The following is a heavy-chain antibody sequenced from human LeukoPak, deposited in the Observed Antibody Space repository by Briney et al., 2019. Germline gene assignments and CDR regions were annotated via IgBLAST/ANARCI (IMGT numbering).Heavy chain of an antibody. V-gene: IGHV4-30-4*01. CDR1: GGSTSSGDYY. CDR3: ARAPGNWFDP. CDR2: IYYSGST. Sequence: SETLSLTCTVSGGSTSSGDYYWSWIRQPPGKGLEWIGYIYYSGSTYYNPSLKSRVTISVDTSKKQFSLRLSSVTAADTAVYYCARAPGNWFDPWGQGTLVTVSS. J-gene: IGHJ5*02.